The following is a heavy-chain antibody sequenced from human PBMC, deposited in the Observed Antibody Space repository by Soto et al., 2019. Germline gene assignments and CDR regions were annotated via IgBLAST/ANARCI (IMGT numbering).Heavy chain of an antibody. Sequence: ASVKVSCKASGYTFTSYDINWVRQATGQGLEWMGWMNPNSGNTGYAQKFQGRVTMTRNTSISTAYMELRSLRFEDTAVYYCARVGITIFGVVIYGLTNDYWGQGTLVTVSS. CDR2: MNPNSGNT. CDR3: ARVGITIFGVVIYGLTNDY. D-gene: IGHD3-3*01. J-gene: IGHJ4*02. CDR1: GYTFTSYD. V-gene: IGHV1-8*01.